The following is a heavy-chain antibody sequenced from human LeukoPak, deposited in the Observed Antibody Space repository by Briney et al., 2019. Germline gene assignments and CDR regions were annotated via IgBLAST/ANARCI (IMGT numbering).Heavy chain of an antibody. Sequence: GGSLRLSCAASGFTFSSYSMNWVRQAPGEGLEWVANIKQDGSQKSYVDSVKGRFTISRDNSKNTLYLQMNSLRAEDTAVYYCARDQRGDYDYWGQGTLVTVSS. CDR3: ARDQRGDYDY. CDR2: IKQDGSQK. V-gene: IGHV3-7*01. CDR1: GFTFSSYS. J-gene: IGHJ4*02.